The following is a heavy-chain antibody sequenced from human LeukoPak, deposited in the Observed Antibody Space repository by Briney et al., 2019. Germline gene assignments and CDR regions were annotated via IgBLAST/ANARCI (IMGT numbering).Heavy chain of an antibody. D-gene: IGHD1-1*01. Sequence: ASVKVSCKVSGYTLTELSMHWVRQAPGKGLEWMGGFDPEDGETIYAQKFQGRVTMTEDTSTDTAYMELSSLRSEDTAVYYCATRAVGEKWNWFDPWGQGTLVTVSS. CDR3: ATRAVGEKWNWFDP. CDR1: GYTLTELS. J-gene: IGHJ5*02. CDR2: FDPEDGET. V-gene: IGHV1-24*01.